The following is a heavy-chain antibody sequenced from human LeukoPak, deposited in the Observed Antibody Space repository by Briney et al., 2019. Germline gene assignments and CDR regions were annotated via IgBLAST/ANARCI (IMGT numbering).Heavy chain of an antibody. CDR3: ARDRVASGRFGEVAS. J-gene: IGHJ5*02. CDR2: ISGGGSYI. CDR1: GFTFSTYS. V-gene: IGHV3-21*01. D-gene: IGHD3-10*01. Sequence: GGSLRLSCAASGFTFSTYSMNWVRQAPGKGLEWVSFISGGGSYIYYAESVKGRFTISRDNAKNSLYLQMDSLRAEDTAIYYCARDRVASGRFGEVASWGQGTLVTVSS.